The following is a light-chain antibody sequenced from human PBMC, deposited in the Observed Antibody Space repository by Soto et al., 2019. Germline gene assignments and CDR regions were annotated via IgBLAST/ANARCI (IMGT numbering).Light chain of an antibody. CDR1: SNDVGGYNF. CDR3: RSYAGTYKVV. CDR2: EVI. Sequence: QSALTQPPSASGSPGQSVTISCTGTSNDVGGYNFVSWYQQHPGKAPKLMIYEVIKRPSGVPDRFSGSKSGNTASLTVSGLQPEDEADYYCRSYAGTYKVVLGGGTKLTVL. V-gene: IGLV2-8*01. J-gene: IGLJ2*01.